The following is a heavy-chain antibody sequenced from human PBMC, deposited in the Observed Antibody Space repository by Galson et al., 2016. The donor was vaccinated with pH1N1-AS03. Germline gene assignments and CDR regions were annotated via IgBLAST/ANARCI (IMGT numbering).Heavy chain of an antibody. CDR3: ARGKNSGFDY. V-gene: IGHV6-1*01. J-gene: IGHJ4*02. Sequence: CAISGDSVSGSRGVAWNWIRQSPSRGLEWLGRTFYWSKWSNDYAESVNSRITIDPDTSNNQFSLHLNSVTPEDTAIYCGARGKNSGFDYWGQGTPVTVSS. D-gene: IGHD3-10*01. CDR1: GDSVSGSRGVA. CDR2: TFYWSKWSN.